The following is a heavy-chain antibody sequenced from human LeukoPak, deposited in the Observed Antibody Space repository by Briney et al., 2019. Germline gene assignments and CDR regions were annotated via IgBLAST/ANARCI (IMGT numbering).Heavy chain of an antibody. V-gene: IGHV4-59*08. CDR3: ARRNDFDI. CDR1: SGSISGVH. J-gene: IGHJ3*02. CDR2: IYYSGNT. Sequence: SETLSLTCTVSSGSISGVHWKWIRQPPGKGLEWIGNIYYSGNTNYNPSLKSRVTISVDTSKNQFSLKLSSVTAADTAVYYCARRNDFDIWGQGTMVTVSS.